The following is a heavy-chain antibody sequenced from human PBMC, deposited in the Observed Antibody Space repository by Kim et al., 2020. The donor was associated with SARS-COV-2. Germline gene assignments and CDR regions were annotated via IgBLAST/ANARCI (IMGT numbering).Heavy chain of an antibody. D-gene: IGHD3-3*01. Sequence: SETLSLTCTVSGGSISSYYWSWIRQPPGKGLEWIGYIYYSGSTNYNPSLKSRVTISVDTSKNQFSLKLSSVTAADTAVYYCARAGRITIFGVVGGFYPWG. CDR3: ARAGRITIFGVVGGFYP. V-gene: IGHV4-59*01. J-gene: IGHJ5*02. CDR1: GGSISSYY. CDR2: IYYSGST.